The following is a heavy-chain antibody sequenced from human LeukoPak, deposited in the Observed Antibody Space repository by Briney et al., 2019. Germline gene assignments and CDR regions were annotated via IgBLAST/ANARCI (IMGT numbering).Heavy chain of an antibody. V-gene: IGHV3-9*01. J-gene: IGHJ4*02. D-gene: IGHD3-3*01. CDR3: AKGYYDFWSGYFQPVNY. CDR1: GFTFDDYA. Sequence: PGRSLRLSCAASGFTFDDYAMHWVRQAPGKGLEWVSGISWNSGSIGYADSVKGRFTISRDNAKNSLYLQMNSLRAEDTALYYCAKGYYDFWSGYFQPVNYWRQGTLVTVSS. CDR2: ISWNSGSI.